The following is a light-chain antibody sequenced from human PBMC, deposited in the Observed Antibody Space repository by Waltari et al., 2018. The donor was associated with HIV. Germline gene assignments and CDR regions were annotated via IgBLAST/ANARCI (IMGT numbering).Light chain of an antibody. Sequence: QSTLTQPPSASGTPGQSVTISCTGTSSDIDGYNYVSWYQQHPGKAPKLIMTEVTKRPSGVPDRFSGSKSGNTASLTVSGLQADDEALYYCSSFAPTNKFYVLFGGGTTLTVL. V-gene: IGLV2-8*01. J-gene: IGLJ2*01. CDR2: EVT. CDR1: SSDIDGYNY. CDR3: SSFAPTNKFYVL.